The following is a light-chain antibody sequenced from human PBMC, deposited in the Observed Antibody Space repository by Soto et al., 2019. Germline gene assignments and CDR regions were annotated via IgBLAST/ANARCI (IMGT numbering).Light chain of an antibody. J-gene: IGKJ3*01. CDR1: HSVSSN. CDR3: QHYGTSGL. Sequence: EIVMTQSPATLSVSPGERATLSCRASHSVSSNLAWYQHKPGQAPRLLIYASSRATGIPDRFSGSGSGTDFTLTISRLEPEDFAVYYCQHYGTSGLFGPGTKVDIK. V-gene: IGKV3-20*01. CDR2: AS.